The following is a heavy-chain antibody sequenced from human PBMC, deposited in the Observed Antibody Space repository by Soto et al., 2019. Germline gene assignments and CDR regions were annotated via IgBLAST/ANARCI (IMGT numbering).Heavy chain of an antibody. Sequence: ASVKVSCKASGYSFTDYHIHWVRQAPGQRLEWLGRINPNSGGTSTAQKFQGWVTMTTDTSISTASMELTRLTSDDTAIYYCARGASKDCSNGVWSFFSTHDKDVWGQGKTVPAS. V-gene: IGHV1-2*04. CDR3: ARGASKDCSNGVWSFFSTHDKDV. J-gene: IGHJ6*02. D-gene: IGHD2-8*01. CDR1: GYSFTDYH. CDR2: INPNSGGT.